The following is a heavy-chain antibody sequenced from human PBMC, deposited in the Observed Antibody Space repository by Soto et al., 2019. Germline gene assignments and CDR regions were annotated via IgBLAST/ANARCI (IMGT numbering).Heavy chain of an antibody. CDR3: ARGGWNYGPGAFAV. Sequence: QVQLVQSGAEVKTPGASVKVSCHASGYTFTDYGLNWVRQAPGQGLEWMAWISTYNGKTHHAPDVHGRLTMTTDTSTTTAYMELTSLRSDDTAVYYCARGGWNYGPGAFAVWGQGTMVTVSS. V-gene: IGHV1-18*04. CDR2: ISTYNGKT. D-gene: IGHD1-7*01. CDR1: GYTFTDYG. J-gene: IGHJ3*01.